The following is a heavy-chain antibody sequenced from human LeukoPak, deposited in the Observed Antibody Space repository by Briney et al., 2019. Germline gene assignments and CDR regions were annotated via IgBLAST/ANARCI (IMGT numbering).Heavy chain of an antibody. CDR3: AKDYYNSTLGGFDY. V-gene: IGHV3-9*01. CDR2: ISWNSNSI. CDR1: GFTFDDYA. Sequence: PGGSLRLSCAASGFTFDDYAMHWVRQAPGKGLEWVSGISWNSNSIGYADSVKGRFTISRDNAKKTLYLQMNSLRAEDTALYYCAKDYYNSTLGGFDYWGQGTLVTVSS. D-gene: IGHD3-16*01. J-gene: IGHJ4*02.